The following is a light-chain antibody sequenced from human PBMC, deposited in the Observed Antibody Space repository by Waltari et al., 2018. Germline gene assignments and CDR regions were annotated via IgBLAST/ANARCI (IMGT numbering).Light chain of an antibody. V-gene: IGLV3-9*01. CDR3: QVWDSSTGV. J-gene: IGLJ2*01. CDR1: NIGRKN. Sequence: SYELTQPLSVSVALGQTARITCGGNNIGRKNVQWYQQKPGQAPVLVIYRDSNRPSGIPERFSGSNSGNTATLTISRAQAGDEADYYCQVWDSSTGVFGGGTKLTVL. CDR2: RDS.